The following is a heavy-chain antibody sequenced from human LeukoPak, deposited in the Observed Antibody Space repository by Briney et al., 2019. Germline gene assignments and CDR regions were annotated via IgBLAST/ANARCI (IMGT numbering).Heavy chain of an antibody. D-gene: IGHD3-10*01. CDR3: VRRDYASGFNTFDI. V-gene: IGHV4-39*01. CDR1: SGSISSISYF. J-gene: IGHJ3*02. CDR2: IYYSGST. Sequence: SETLSLTCTVSSGSISSISYFWDWIRQPPGKGLEWIGSIYYSGSTYYNPSLKSRVSTSVDTSKTQFSLRLSSVTAADTAVYYCVRRDYASGFNTFDIWGQGTMVTVSS.